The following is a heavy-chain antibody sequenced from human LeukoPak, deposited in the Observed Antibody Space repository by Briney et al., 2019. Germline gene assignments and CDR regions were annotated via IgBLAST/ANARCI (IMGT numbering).Heavy chain of an antibody. CDR2: ISYDGSNK. D-gene: IGHD6-6*01. CDR1: GFTFSSYA. Sequence: GGSLRLSCAASGFTFSSYAMHWVRQAPGKGLEWVAVISYDGSNKYYADSVKGRFTISRDNSKNTLYLQMNSLRAEDTAVYYCAKDRPTDRYSSSLGGGFDYWGQGTLVTVSS. J-gene: IGHJ4*02. CDR3: AKDRPTDRYSSSLGGGFDY. V-gene: IGHV3-30*04.